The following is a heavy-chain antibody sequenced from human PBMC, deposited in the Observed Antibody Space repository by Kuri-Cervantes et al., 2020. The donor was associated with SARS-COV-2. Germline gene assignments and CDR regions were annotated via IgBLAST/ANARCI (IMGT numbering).Heavy chain of an antibody. J-gene: IGHJ6*02. CDR1: GYSFTSYW. CDR3: ARQGSTSEAYYYGMDV. CDR2: IDPTDSYT. V-gene: IGHV5-10-1*01. Sequence: GGSLRLSCKGSGYSFTSYWITWVRQMPGKGLEWMGRIDPTDSYTNYSPSFQGHVTISADKSISTAYLQWSSLKASDTAMYYCARQGSTSEAYYYGMDVWGQGTTVTVSS. D-gene: IGHD2-2*01.